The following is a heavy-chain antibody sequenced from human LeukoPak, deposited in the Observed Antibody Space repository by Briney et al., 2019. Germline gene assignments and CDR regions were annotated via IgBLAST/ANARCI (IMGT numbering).Heavy chain of an antibody. CDR3: ARDQDVWFDP. D-gene: IGHD2-15*01. CDR2: ISPYNGNT. CDR1: GYTLTSYG. V-gene: IGHV1-18*01. Sequence: ASVKVSCKASGYTLTSYGISWVRQAPGQGLEWKGWISPYNGNTNYAQKLQGRVTMTTDTSTSTAYMELRSLRSDDTAVSYFARDQDVWFDPSGQGTLVTVSS. J-gene: IGHJ5*02.